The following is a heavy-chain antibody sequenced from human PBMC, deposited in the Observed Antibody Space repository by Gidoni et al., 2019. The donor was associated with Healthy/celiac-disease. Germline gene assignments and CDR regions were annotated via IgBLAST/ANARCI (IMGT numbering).Heavy chain of an antibody. CDR1: GFTFSGSA. Sequence: EVQLVESGGGLVQPGGSLTLSCAASGFTFSGSAMHWVRQASGKGLEWVGRIRSKANSYATAYAASVKGRFTISRDDSKNTAYLQMNSLKTEDTAVYYCTRLGYCSSTSCRGKNYYGMDVWGQGTTVTVSS. CDR2: IRSKANSYAT. CDR3: TRLGYCSSTSCRGKNYYGMDV. D-gene: IGHD2-2*01. J-gene: IGHJ6*02. V-gene: IGHV3-73*01.